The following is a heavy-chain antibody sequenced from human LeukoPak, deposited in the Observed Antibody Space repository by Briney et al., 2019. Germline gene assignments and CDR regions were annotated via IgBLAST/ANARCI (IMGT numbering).Heavy chain of an antibody. CDR3: AKISTSTNCCLEGSQH. CDR2: ISYDGNNK. J-gene: IGHJ1*01. Sequence: GALGLSCAASGFTSSAMHWVRQAPGKGLEWVAVISYDGNNKYYADSVKGRFTVSRDNSNNTLYLQMNSLRPEDTAVYYCAKISTSTNCCLEGSQHWGQGTLVTVSS. CDR1: GFTSSA. V-gene: IGHV3-30-3*02. D-gene: IGHD2-2*01.